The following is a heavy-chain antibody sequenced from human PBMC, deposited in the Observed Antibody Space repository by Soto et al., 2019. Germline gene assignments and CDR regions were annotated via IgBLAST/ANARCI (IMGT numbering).Heavy chain of an antibody. CDR3: ARGGRGSGYDLAYYYMDV. V-gene: IGHV3-33*01. D-gene: IGHD5-12*01. CDR2: IWYDGSNK. CDR1: GFTFSSYG. J-gene: IGHJ6*03. Sequence: GGSLRLSCAASGFTFSSYGMHWVRQAPGKGLEWVAVIWYDGSNKYYADSVKGRFTISRDNSKNTLYLQMNSLRAEDTAVYYCARGGRGSGYDLAYYYMDVWGKGTTVTVSS.